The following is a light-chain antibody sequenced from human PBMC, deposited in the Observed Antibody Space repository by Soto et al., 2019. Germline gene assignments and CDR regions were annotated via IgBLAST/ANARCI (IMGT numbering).Light chain of an antibody. V-gene: IGLV2-8*01. CDR2: EVS. CDR1: SSDVGAYNY. Sequence: ALTQPPSASGSPGQSVTISCIGTSSDVGAYNYVSWYQQHPGKVPKLMIYEVSKRPSGVPDRFSASKSGNTASLTVSGLQAEDEADYYCSSHGGSNNFYIFGTGTKVTVL. J-gene: IGLJ1*01. CDR3: SSHGGSNNFYI.